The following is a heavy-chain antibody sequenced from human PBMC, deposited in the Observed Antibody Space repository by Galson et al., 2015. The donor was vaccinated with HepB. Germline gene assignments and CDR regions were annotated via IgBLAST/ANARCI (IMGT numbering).Heavy chain of an antibody. V-gene: IGHV3-30*18. D-gene: IGHD6-13*01. Sequence: SLRLSCAASGFTFSSYGMHWVRQAPGKGLEWVAVISYDGSNKYYADSVKGRFTISRDNSKNTLYLQMNSLRAEDTAVYYCAKDTFKAAAGLVDAFDIWGQGTMVTVSS. CDR1: GFTFSSYG. CDR2: ISYDGSNK. J-gene: IGHJ3*02. CDR3: AKDTFKAAAGLVDAFDI.